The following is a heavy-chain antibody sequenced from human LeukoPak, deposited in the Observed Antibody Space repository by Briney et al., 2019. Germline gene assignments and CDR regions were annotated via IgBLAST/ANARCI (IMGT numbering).Heavy chain of an antibody. J-gene: IGHJ5*02. V-gene: IGHV3-30*02. D-gene: IGHD6-13*01. CDR2: IRYDGSNK. Sequence: GGSLRLSCAASGFTFSSYGMHWVRQAPGKGLEWVAFIRYDGSNKYYADSVKGRFTISRDNSKNTLYLQMNSLRAEDTAVYYCAREGTFSSPRNWFDPWGQGTLVTVSS. CDR3: AREGTFSSPRNWFDP. CDR1: GFTFSSYG.